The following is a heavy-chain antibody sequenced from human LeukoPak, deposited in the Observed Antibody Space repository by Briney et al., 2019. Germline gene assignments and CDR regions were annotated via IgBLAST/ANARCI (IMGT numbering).Heavy chain of an antibody. J-gene: IGHJ4*02. D-gene: IGHD6-6*01. CDR2: INPNSGGT. Sequence: AXXKVSCKASGYTFTGYYMHWVRQAPGQGLEWMGRINPNSGGTNYAQKFQGGVTMTRDTSISTAYMELSRLRSDDTAVYYCARGYSSSQNDYWAREPWSPSPQ. CDR1: GYTFTGYY. V-gene: IGHV1-2*06. CDR3: ARGYSSSQNDY.